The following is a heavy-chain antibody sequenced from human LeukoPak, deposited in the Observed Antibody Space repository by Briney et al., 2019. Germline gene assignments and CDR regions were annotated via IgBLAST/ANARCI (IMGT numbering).Heavy chain of an antibody. D-gene: IGHD6-19*01. J-gene: IGHJ6*03. Sequence: GGPLRLSCAASGLTFSSYDMSWVRPAPGKGLEWVSSINWNGSSTAYADSVKGRFTMSRDNAKNSLYVQMNGLRGDDTALYYCARGGYSSGWSDTYYFYTDVWGKGTTVTVSS. CDR1: GLTFSSYD. CDR3: ARGGYSSGWSDTYYFYTDV. CDR2: INWNGSST. V-gene: IGHV3-20*04.